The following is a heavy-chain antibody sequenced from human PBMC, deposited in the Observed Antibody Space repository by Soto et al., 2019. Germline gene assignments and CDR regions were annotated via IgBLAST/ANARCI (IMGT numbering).Heavy chain of an antibody. V-gene: IGHV3-7*01. J-gene: IGHJ5*02. CDR1: GFTFSTYW. Sequence: RLSCAASGFTFSTYWMDWVRQTPGKGLEWVANINQDGSEKNYVDSVKGRFTIYRDNAKNSLYLQMSSLTAEDSALYYCSRSLNPWGQGTLVTVSS. CDR2: INQDGSEK. CDR3: SRSLNP.